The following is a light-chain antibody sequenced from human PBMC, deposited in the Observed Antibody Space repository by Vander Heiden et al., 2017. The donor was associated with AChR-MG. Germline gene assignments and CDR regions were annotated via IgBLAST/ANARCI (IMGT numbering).Light chain of an antibody. CDR2: EGS. CDR1: SRDVGNYNL. Sequence: QSALTQPASVSGSPGQSITISCTGTSRDVGNYNLVSWYQQHPGKAPKLMIYEGSKRPSGVSNRFSGSKSANAASLTISGLQAEDEADYYCCSYEDSSTFGWVFGGGTKLTVL. CDR3: CSYEDSSTFGWV. V-gene: IGLV2-23*03. J-gene: IGLJ3*02.